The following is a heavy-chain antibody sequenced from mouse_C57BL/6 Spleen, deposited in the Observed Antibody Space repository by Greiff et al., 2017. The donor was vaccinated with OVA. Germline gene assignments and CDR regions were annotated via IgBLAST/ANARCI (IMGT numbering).Heavy chain of an antibody. Sequence: VQLQQPGPELVKPGASVKISCKASGYSFTGYYMNWVKQSPEKSLEWIGEINPSTGGTTYNQKFKAKATLTVDKSSSTAYMQLKSLTSEDSAVYYCARRSYLYAMDYWGQGTSVTVSS. CDR1: GYSFTGYY. CDR2: INPSTGGT. V-gene: IGHV1-42*01. D-gene: IGHD2-12*01. J-gene: IGHJ4*01. CDR3: ARRSYLYAMDY.